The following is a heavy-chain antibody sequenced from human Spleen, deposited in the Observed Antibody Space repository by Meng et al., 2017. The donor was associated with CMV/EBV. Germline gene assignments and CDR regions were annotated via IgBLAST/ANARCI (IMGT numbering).Heavy chain of an antibody. CDR1: GYTFTGYY. J-gene: IGHJ6*02. CDR2: INPNSGGT. D-gene: IGHD3-22*01. Sequence: ASVKVSCKASGYTFTGYYMHWVRQAPGQGLEWMGWINPNSGGTNYAQKFQGRVTMTRDTSISTAYMELSRLRSDDTAVYYCAREWGGYYVSSGSDYYYGMDVWGQGTTVTVSS. V-gene: IGHV1-2*02. CDR3: AREWGGYYVSSGSDYYYGMDV.